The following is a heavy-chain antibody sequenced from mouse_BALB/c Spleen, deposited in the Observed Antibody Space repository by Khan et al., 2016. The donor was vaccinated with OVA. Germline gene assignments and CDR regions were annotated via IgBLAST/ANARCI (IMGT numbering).Heavy chain of an antibody. V-gene: IGHV1S137*01. Sequence: QVRLQQSGPELVRPGVSVKISCKGSGYTFTDYAMYWVKQSHAKSLEWIGLISTYSGNTNHNQKFKGKATMTVDKSSSTAYMELARLTSEDSAIYYCARPAYDGYYDYWGQGTTLTVSS. D-gene: IGHD2-3*01. CDR1: GYTFTDYA. CDR3: ARPAYDGYYDY. CDR2: ISTYSGNT. J-gene: IGHJ2*01.